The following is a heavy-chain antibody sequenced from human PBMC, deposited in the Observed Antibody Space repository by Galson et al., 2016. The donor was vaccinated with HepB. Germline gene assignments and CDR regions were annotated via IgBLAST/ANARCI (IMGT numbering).Heavy chain of an antibody. V-gene: IGHV3-30*18. CDR1: GFTFSNYG. CDR2: ISGDGSHK. D-gene: IGHD1-1*01. CDR3: AKVLVSSSGDNFGTALVD. J-gene: IGHJ4*02. Sequence: SLRLSCAASGFTFSNYGMHWVRQAPGKGLEWLTLISGDGSHKWYGDSVKGRFTISSDTSKNMLYLQMDSLRPEDTAIYYCAKVLVSSSGDNFGTALVDWGQGTLVTVSS.